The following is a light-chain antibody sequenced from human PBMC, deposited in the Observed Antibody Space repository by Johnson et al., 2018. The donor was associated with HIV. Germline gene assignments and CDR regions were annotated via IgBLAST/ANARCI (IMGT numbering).Light chain of an antibody. CDR1: SSNIGNNY. CDR2: DNN. CDR3: GTWDTSMSAGV. J-gene: IGLJ1*01. Sequence: QPVLTQPPSVSAAPGQKVTISCSGSSSNIGNNYVSWYQQLPGTAPKLLIYDNNKRPSGIPDRFSGSKSGTSATLGITGLQTGDEADYYCGTWDTSMSAGVFGPGTKVSFL. V-gene: IGLV1-51*01.